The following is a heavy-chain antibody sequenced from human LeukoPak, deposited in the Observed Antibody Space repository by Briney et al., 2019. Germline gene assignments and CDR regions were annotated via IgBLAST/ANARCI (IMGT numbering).Heavy chain of an antibody. D-gene: IGHD1-26*01. J-gene: IGHJ2*01. CDR3: ARARIVGATAWYFDL. CDR1: GGTFSSYA. Sequence: ASVKVSCKASGGTFSSYAISWVRQAPGQGLEWMGGIIPILGIANYAQKFQGRVTITADKSTSTAYMERSSLRSEDTAVYYCARARIVGATAWYFDLWGRGTLVTVSS. V-gene: IGHV1-69*10. CDR2: IIPILGIA.